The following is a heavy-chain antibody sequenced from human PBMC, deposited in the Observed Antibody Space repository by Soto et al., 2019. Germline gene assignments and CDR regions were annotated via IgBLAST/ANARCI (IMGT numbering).Heavy chain of an antibody. D-gene: IGHD6-13*01. CDR2: IKQDGSEK. J-gene: IGHJ6*02. CDR3: ARDGGYSSSWRNYYYCMDV. Sequence: EVQLVESGGGLVQPGGSLRLSCAASGFTFSSYWMSWVRQAPGKGLEWVANIKQDGSEKYYVDSVKGRFTISRDNAKNSLYLQMNSLRAEDTAVYYCARDGGYSSSWRNYYYCMDVWGQGPTVTVYS. CDR1: GFTFSSYW. V-gene: IGHV3-7*01.